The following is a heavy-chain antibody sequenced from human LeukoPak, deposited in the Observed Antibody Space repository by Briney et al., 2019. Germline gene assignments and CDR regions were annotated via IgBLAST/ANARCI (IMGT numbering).Heavy chain of an antibody. CDR1: GYTFTSYD. CDR2: MNPNSGNT. Sequence: ASVKVSCKASGYTFTSYDINWVRQATGQGLEWMGWMNPNSGNTGYAQKFRGRVTMTRNTSISTAYMELSSLRSEDTAVYYCARGTRRFLEWLPSYYYYYGMDVWGQGTTVAVSS. J-gene: IGHJ6*02. CDR3: ARGTRRFLEWLPSYYYYYGMDV. D-gene: IGHD3-3*01. V-gene: IGHV1-8*01.